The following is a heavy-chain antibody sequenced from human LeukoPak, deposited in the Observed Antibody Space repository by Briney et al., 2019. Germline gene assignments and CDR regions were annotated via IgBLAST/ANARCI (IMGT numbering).Heavy chain of an antibody. J-gene: IGHJ4*02. CDR1: GDSFTSLW. D-gene: IGHD6-19*01. Sequence: GESLKISCKGFGDSFTSLWIGWVGQMPRKGLEWMGIIYPGDSDTRYSPSFQGQVTISADKSISTAYLQWSSLKASDTAMYYCARQGSGWYWGAWGQGTLVTVSS. V-gene: IGHV5-51*01. CDR2: IYPGDSDT. CDR3: ARQGSGWYWGA.